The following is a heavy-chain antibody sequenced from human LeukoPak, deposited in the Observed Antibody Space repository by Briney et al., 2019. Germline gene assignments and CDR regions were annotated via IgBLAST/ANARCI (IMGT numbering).Heavy chain of an antibody. D-gene: IGHD5-24*01. CDR2: ISSSSSTI. J-gene: IGHJ4*02. CDR3: ARSRDGYNPYYFDY. CDR1: GFTFSSYS. Sequence: GGSLRLSCAASGFTFSSYSMNWVRQAPGKGLEWVSYISSSSSTIYYADSVKGRFTISRDNAKNSLYLQMNSLRAEDTAVYYCARSRDGYNPYYFDYWGQGTLVTVSS. V-gene: IGHV3-48*04.